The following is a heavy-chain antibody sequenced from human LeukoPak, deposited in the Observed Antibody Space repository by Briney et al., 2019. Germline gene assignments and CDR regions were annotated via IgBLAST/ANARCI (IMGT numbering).Heavy chain of an antibody. Sequence: SETLSLTCSVSGYSISSGYYWGWIRQPPGKGLEWIGSVYHSASTHYNPSLKSRVTISVEPSKNQFSLKLSSVTAADTAVYYCVRVKIYCRGGSCYAPFDYWGQGTLVTVSS. CDR1: GYSISSGYY. V-gene: IGHV4-38-2*02. CDR2: VYHSAST. J-gene: IGHJ4*01. D-gene: IGHD2-15*01. CDR3: VRVKIYCRGGSCYAPFDY.